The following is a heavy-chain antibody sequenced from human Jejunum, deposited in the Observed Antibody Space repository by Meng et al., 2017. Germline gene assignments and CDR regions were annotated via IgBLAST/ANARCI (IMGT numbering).Heavy chain of an antibody. CDR3: ATDVYGDGLAYLDY. CDR1: GVSTTAPFY. Sequence: LRQQSGPGLARPSGTPALTSPVSGVSTTAPFYWTWIRQSPGKGLEWIGEVWPSGATYYNPSLSSRITISIDTSNNQFSLELSSVTAADTAVYYCATDVYGDGLAYLDYWGQGSLVTVSS. V-gene: IGHV4-4*02. CDR2: VWPSGAT. J-gene: IGHJ4*02. D-gene: IGHD4-17*01.